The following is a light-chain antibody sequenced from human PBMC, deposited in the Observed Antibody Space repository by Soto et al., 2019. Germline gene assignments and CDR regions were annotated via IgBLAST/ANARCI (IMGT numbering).Light chain of an antibody. J-gene: IGLJ3*02. Sequence: QSALTQPASVSGSPGQSITISCTGTSSDVGAYNLVSWYQQHPGRAPKLFIFDVSDRPSGVSDRFSGSKSGNTASLTISGLQAEDEASYYCSSYTTTSTLVFGGGTKLTVL. V-gene: IGLV2-14*02. CDR1: SSDVGAYNL. CDR2: DVS. CDR3: SSYTTTSTLV.